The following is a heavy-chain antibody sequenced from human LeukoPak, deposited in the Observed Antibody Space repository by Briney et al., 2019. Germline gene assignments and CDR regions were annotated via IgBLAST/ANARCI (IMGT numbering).Heavy chain of an antibody. CDR2: TYYRSEWYN. Sequence: SQTLSMTSAMSGDSGFSNSSAWKWIRQPPSRVLEWVGRTYYRSEWYNDYAVSVKSRITISPDTSKNQFSLQLNSVTPEDTAVYYCARAGLAAALDWGQGTLVTVSS. J-gene: IGHJ4*02. V-gene: IGHV6-1*01. D-gene: IGHD6-13*01. CDR1: GDSGFSNSSA. CDR3: ARAGLAAALD.